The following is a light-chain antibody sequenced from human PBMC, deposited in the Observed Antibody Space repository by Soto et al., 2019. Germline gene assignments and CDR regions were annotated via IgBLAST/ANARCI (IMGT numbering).Light chain of an antibody. Sequence: DIQMTQSPSSLSASVGDRVTITCRASQSISTYLNWYQHKPGKAPKLLIHAASSLQSGVPSRFSGSGSGTDFTLTISSLQPDDFATYYCQQSYSTPYTFGQGTKVDIK. CDR2: AAS. CDR3: QQSYSTPYT. CDR1: QSISTY. J-gene: IGKJ2*01. V-gene: IGKV1-39*01.